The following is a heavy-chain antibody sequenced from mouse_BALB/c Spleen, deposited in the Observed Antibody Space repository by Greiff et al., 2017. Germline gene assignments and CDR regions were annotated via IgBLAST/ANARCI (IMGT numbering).Heavy chain of an antibody. CDR3: ASPELYYLDD. Sequence: VQLKESGAELVKPGASVKLSCTASGFNIKDTYMHWVKQRPEQGLEWIGRIDPANGNTKYDPKFQGKATITADTSSNTAYLQLSSLTSEDTAVYDCASPELYYLDDWGQGTTLTVSS. V-gene: IGHV14-3*02. D-gene: IGHD4-1*01. CDR1: GFNIKDTY. J-gene: IGHJ2*01. CDR2: IDPANGNT.